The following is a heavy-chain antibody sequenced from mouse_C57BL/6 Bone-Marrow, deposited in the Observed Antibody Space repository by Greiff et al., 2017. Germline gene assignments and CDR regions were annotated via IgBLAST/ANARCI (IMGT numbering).Heavy chain of an antibody. CDR2: IDPSDSYT. CDR1: GYTFTSYW. J-gene: IGHJ1*03. Sequence: QVQLKQPGAELVMPGASVKLSCKASGYTFTSYWMHWVKQRPGQGLEWIGEIDPSDSYTNYNQKFKGKSTLTVDKSSSTAYMQLSRLTSEDSAVYYCARRGYDYDGYFDVWGTGTTVTVSS. D-gene: IGHD2-4*01. V-gene: IGHV1-69*01. CDR3: ARRGYDYDGYFDV.